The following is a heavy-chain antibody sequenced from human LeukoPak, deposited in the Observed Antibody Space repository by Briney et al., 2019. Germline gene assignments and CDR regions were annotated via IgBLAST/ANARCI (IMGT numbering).Heavy chain of an antibody. J-gene: IGHJ5*02. CDR2: INPNSGGT. Sequence: GASVKVSCKASGYTFTGYYMHWVRQAPGQGLEWMGWINPNSGGTNYAQKFQGRVTMTRDTSISTAYMELSRLRSDDTAVYYCARDRGITMVRGTNNWFDPWGQGTLVTVSS. CDR1: GYTFTGYY. V-gene: IGHV1-2*02. D-gene: IGHD3-10*01. CDR3: ARDRGITMVRGTNNWFDP.